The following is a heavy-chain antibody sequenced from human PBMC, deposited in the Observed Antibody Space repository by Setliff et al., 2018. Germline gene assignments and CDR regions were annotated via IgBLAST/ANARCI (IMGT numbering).Heavy chain of an antibody. V-gene: IGHV4-39*07. CDR3: ARQQQLVIGSTAYYYYGMDV. D-gene: IGHD6-13*01. CDR2: IYYSGST. CDR1: GGPISSSSYY. J-gene: IGHJ6*02. Sequence: PSETLSLTCTVSGGPISSSSYYWGWIRQPPGKGLEWIGIIYYSGSTYYNPSLKSRVTISVDTSKNQFSPKLSSVTAADTAVYYCARQQQLVIGSTAYYYYGMDVWGQGTTVTVSS.